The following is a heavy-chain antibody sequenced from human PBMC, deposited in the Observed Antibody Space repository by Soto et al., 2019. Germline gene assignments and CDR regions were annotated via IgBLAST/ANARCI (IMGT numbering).Heavy chain of an antibody. CDR1: GGTFSSYA. Sequence: QVQLLQSGAEVKKPGSSVTVSCKASGGTFSSYAISWVRQAPGQGLEWMGGIIPIFGTANYAQKFQGRVTITADESTSTAYMELGSLRSEDTAVYYCARVRIAVAGTRVMDVWGQGTTVTVSS. CDR3: ARVRIAVAGTRVMDV. V-gene: IGHV1-69*01. D-gene: IGHD6-13*01. J-gene: IGHJ6*02. CDR2: IIPIFGTA.